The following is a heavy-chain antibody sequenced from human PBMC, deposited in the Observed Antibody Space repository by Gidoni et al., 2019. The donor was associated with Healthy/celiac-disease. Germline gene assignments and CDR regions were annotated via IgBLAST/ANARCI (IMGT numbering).Heavy chain of an antibody. CDR3: ARVVRDYYDSSGYWEYWYFDL. Sequence: QVQLVQSGAEVKKPGASVKVSCKASGYTFTSYAMHWVRQAPGQRLEWMGWINAGNGNTKYSQKFQGRVTITRDTSASTAYMELSSLRSEDTAVYYCARVVRDYYDSSGYWEYWYFDLWGRGTLVTVSS. J-gene: IGHJ2*01. CDR1: GYTFTSYA. CDR2: INAGNGNT. D-gene: IGHD3-22*01. V-gene: IGHV1-3*01.